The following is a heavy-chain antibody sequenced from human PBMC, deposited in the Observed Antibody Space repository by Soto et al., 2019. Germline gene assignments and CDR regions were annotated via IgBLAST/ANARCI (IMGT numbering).Heavy chain of an antibody. J-gene: IGHJ4*02. CDR2: IYWDDDK. Sequence: QITLKESGPTLVKPTQTLTLTCTFSGFSLSTSGVGVGWIRQPPGKALEWLALIYWDDDKRYSPSLKSRLTIXXDXAXXQVVLTMTNMDPVDTATYYCAHSMAAATGGHYFDYWGQGTLVTVSS. CDR1: GFSLSTSGVG. D-gene: IGHD6-13*01. CDR3: AHSMAAATGGHYFDY. V-gene: IGHV2-5*02.